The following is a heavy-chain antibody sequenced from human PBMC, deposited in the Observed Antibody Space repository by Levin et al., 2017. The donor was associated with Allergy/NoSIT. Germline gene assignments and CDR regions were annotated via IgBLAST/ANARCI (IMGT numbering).Heavy chain of an antibody. CDR1: GFTFDDYA. D-gene: IGHD3-22*01. Sequence: SLKISCAASGFTFDDYAMHWVRQVPGKGLEWVSGISWNSGTKGYADSVKGRFTISRDNAKNSLYLQMNSLRPEDTALYYCAKRRGRDSSAYYFDYWGQGALVTVSS. CDR2: ISWNSGTK. J-gene: IGHJ4*02. CDR3: AKRRGRDSSAYYFDY. V-gene: IGHV3-9*01.